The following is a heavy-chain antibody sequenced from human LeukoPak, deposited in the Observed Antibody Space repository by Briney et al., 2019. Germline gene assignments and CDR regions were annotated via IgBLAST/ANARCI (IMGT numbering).Heavy chain of an antibody. J-gene: IGHJ4*02. CDR1: GGSFSTYA. D-gene: IGHD4-17*01. V-gene: IGHV1-69*06. CDR2: IIPIFGTA. CDR3: ARVKGIHDYGDYHYFDY. Sequence: ASVKVSCKASGGSFSTYAITWVRQAPGQGLEWMGGIIPIFGTANYAQKFQGRVTITADKSTSTAYMELSSLRSEDTAVYYCARVKGIHDYGDYHYFDYWGQGTLVTVSS.